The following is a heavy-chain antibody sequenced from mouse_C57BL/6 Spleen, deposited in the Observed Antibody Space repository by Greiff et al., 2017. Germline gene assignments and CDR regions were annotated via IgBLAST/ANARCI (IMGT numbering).Heavy chain of an antibody. CDR1: GYSITSDY. V-gene: IGHV3-8*01. D-gene: IGHD1-1*01. J-gene: IGHJ2*01. Sequence: DVQLVESGPGLAKPSQTLSLTCSVTGYSITSDYWNWIRKLPGNKLEYMGYISYSGSTYYNPSLKSRISITRDTSKNQYYLQLNSVTTKDTATYYCARSTVPRPYFDYWGQGTTLTVSS. CDR3: ARSTVPRPYFDY. CDR2: ISYSGST.